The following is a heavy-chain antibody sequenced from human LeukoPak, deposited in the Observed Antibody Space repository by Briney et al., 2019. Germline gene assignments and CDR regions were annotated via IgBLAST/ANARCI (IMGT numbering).Heavy chain of an antibody. V-gene: IGHV3-23*01. J-gene: IGHJ4*02. D-gene: IGHD3-22*01. CDR3: AKEGRGWYYYDSSGPDY. CDR1: GFTFSSYA. CDR2: ISGSGGST. Sequence: GGSLRLSCAASGFTFSSYAMSWVRQAPGKGLEWVSAISGSGGSTYYADSVKGRFTISRDNSKNTLYLQMNSLRAEDTAVYYCAKEGRGWYYYDSSGPDYLGQGTLVTVSS.